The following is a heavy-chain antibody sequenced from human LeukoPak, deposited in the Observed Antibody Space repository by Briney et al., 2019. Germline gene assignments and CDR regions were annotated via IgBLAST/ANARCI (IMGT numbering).Heavy chain of an antibody. V-gene: IGHV3-30*14. CDR2: ISYHGSDQ. J-gene: IGHJ4*02. D-gene: IGHD5-24*01. CDR1: RFIFSNYA. Sequence: GGSLRLSCAASRFIFSNYAMHWVRQAPGKGLDWVAVISYHGSDQYYADSVKGRFTISRDNSKNTLYLQMNSLRAEDTAVYYCARGAGYNYPYYFDYWGQGTLVTVSS. CDR3: ARGAGYNYPYYFDY.